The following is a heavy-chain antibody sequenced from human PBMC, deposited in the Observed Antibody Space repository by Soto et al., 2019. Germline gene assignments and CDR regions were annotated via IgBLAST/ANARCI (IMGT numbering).Heavy chain of an antibody. D-gene: IGHD6-13*01. CDR1: GYTFTTYA. V-gene: IGHV1-3*01. CDR2: INAANDNT. J-gene: IGHJ4*02. CDR3: ARATGYGRLDY. Sequence: QVPLVQSGAEVKKPGASVKVSCKASGYTFTTYAMHWVRQAPGQGLEWMGWINAANDNTEYAQNLQGRITITRDTSANTVYMDLSSLRSEDTAVYFCARATGYGRLDYWGQGTLVTVSS.